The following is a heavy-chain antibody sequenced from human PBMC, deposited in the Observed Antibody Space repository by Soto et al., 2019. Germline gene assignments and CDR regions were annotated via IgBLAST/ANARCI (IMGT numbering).Heavy chain of an antibody. Sequence: VQLVESGGGVVQPGRSLRLSCAASGFTFSTYGMHWVRQAPGKGLEWVAVISNDGSNKYYADSVKGRFTISRDNSKNTLYLQMNSLRAEDTAVYYCETGFSDYINYPFLLDPITDYWGQGTLVTVSS. CDR1: GFTFSTYG. CDR3: ETGFSDYINYPFLLDPITDY. J-gene: IGHJ4*02. V-gene: IGHV3-30*03. D-gene: IGHD4-4*01. CDR2: ISNDGSNK.